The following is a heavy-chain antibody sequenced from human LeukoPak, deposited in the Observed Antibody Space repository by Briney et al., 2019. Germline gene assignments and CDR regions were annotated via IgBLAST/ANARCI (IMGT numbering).Heavy chain of an antibody. CDR2: IIPILGIA. D-gene: IGHD5-18*01. Sequence: ASVKVSCKASGGTFSSYAISWVRQAPGQGLEWMGRIIPILGIANYAQKFQGRVTITADKSTSTAYMELSSLRSEDTAVYYYARGGGYNYGPIYWGQGTLVTVSS. CDR1: GGTFSSYA. CDR3: ARGGGYNYGPIY. J-gene: IGHJ4*02. V-gene: IGHV1-69*04.